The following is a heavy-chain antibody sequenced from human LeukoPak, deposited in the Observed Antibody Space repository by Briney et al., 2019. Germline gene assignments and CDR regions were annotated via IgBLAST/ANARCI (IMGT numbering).Heavy chain of an antibody. CDR2: MNPNSGNT. J-gene: IGHJ6*02. CDR3: ARGPYGSRSYYDYYYYGMDV. CDR1: GYTFTSYD. Sequence: ASVKVSRKASGYTFTSYDINWVRQATGQGLEWMGWMNPNSGNTGYAQKFQGRVTMTRNTSISTAYMELSSLRSEDTAVYYCARGPYGSRSYYDYYYYGMDVWGQGTTVTVSS. D-gene: IGHD3-10*01. V-gene: IGHV1-8*01.